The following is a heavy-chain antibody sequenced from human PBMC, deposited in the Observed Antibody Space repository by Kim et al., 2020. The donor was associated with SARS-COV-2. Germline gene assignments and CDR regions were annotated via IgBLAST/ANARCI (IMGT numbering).Heavy chain of an antibody. J-gene: IGHJ4*02. V-gene: IGHV3-30*03. CDR1: GFTFSSYG. D-gene: IGHD3-16*01. Sequence: GGSLRLSCAASGFTFSSYGMHWVRQAPGKGLEWVAVISYDGSNKYYADSVKGRFTISRDNSKNTLYLQMNSLRAEDTAVYYCATRWGSLETPDYWGQGTLVTVSS. CDR2: ISYDGSNK. CDR3: ATRWGSLETPDY.